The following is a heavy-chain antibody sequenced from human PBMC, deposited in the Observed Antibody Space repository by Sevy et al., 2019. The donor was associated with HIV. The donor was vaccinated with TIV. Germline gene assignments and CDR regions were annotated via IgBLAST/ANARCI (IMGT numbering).Heavy chain of an antibody. J-gene: IGHJ5*02. CDR3: ARGWAVAGIDP. CDR2: ISGPGLST. CDR1: GFTFNTHA. V-gene: IGHV3-23*01. D-gene: IGHD6-19*01. Sequence: GGSLRLSCAASGFTFNTHAMTWVRQAPGKGLEWVSVISGPGLSTYYADSVKGRFTISRDNSKNTLYLQMNSLRAEDTAVYYCARGWAVAGIDPWGQGTLVTVSS.